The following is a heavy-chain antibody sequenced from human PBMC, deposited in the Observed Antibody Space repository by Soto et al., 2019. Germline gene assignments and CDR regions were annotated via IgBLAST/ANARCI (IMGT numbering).Heavy chain of an antibody. CDR2: IRSKANSYAT. Sequence: PGGSLRLSCAASGFTFSGSAMHWVRRASGKGLEWVGRIRSKANSYATAYAASVKGRFTISRDDSKNTAYLQMNSLKTEDTAVYYCTRRRDYDILTGYPLNLDAFDIWGQGTMVTVSS. CDR3: TRRRDYDILTGYPLNLDAFDI. D-gene: IGHD3-9*01. CDR1: GFTFSGSA. V-gene: IGHV3-73*01. J-gene: IGHJ3*02.